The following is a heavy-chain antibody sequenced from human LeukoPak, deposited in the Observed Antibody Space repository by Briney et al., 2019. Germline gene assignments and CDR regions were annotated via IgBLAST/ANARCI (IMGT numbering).Heavy chain of an antibody. CDR1: GYTFNSHD. J-gene: IGHJ6*03. D-gene: IGHD5-12*01. V-gene: IGHV1-8*01. CDR2: MNPNSGDI. CDR3: ARAYRYGGYYYYYYYMDV. Sequence: GASVKVSCKASGYTFNSHDIDWVRQATGQGLEWMGWMNPNSGDIGYAQKFQGRVTMTRNTSISTAYMELSGLRSEDTAVYYCARAYRYGGYYYYYYYMDVWGTGTTVTVSS.